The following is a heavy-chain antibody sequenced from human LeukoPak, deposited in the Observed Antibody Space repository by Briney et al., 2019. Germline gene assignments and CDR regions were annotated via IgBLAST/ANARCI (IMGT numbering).Heavy chain of an antibody. Sequence: GGSLRLSCAASGFTFSSYSMTWVRQAPGKGLEWVSSISSSSSYIYYADSVKGRFTISRDNAKNSLYLQMNSLRAEDTAVYYCARLGGRDGYNLLDYWGQGTLVTVSS. CDR1: GFTFSSYS. V-gene: IGHV3-21*01. J-gene: IGHJ4*02. D-gene: IGHD5-12*01. CDR2: ISSSSSYI. CDR3: ARLGGRDGYNLLDY.